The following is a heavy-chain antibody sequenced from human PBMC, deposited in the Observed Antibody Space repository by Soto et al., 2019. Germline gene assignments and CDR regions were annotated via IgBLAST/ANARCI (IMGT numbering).Heavy chain of an antibody. Sequence: PGGSLRLSCAASGFTFSSYAMSWVRQAPGKGLEWVSAISGSGGSTYYADSVKGRFTISRDNSKSTLYLQMNSLRAEDTAVYYCAKDARRYCSSTSCLYGMDVWGQGTTVTVSS. CDR2: ISGSGGST. V-gene: IGHV3-23*01. CDR3: AKDARRYCSSTSCLYGMDV. CDR1: GFTFSSYA. J-gene: IGHJ6*02. D-gene: IGHD2-2*01.